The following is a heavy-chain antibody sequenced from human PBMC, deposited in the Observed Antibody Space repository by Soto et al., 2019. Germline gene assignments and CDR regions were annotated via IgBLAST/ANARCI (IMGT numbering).Heavy chain of an antibody. V-gene: IGHV3-33*01. J-gene: IGHJ4*02. CDR2: IWYDGSDK. D-gene: IGHD3-16*01. Sequence: GSLRLSCAASGFTFSGFGMHWVRQAPGKGLEWVAIIWYDGSDKYYADSVKGRFTISRDNSKNTLYLQMNSLRAEDTAVYHCAFGNLSYYFDFWGQGTPVTVSS. CDR1: GFTFSGFG. CDR3: AFGNLSYYFDF.